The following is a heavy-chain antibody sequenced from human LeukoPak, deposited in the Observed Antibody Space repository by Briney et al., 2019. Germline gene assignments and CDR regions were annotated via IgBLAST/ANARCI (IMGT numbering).Heavy chain of an antibody. D-gene: IGHD3-16*02. V-gene: IGHV3-23*03. J-gene: IGHJ6*02. CDR1: DFSFQSFP. CDR2: IGSDGRKI. Sequence: GGSLRLSCAASDFSFQSFPMIWVRQAPGKGLEWVSVIGSDGRKIHYADSVKGRFTISRDTSKKTLYLQMTSLRPEDTALYFCANYQQRPPAMNFWGQGTTVTVSS. CDR3: ANYQQRPPAMNF.